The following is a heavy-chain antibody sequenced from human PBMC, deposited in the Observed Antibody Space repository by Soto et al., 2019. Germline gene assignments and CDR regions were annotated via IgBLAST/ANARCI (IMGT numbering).Heavy chain of an antibody. CDR1: GFTFSSYG. Sequence: QVQLVESGGGVVQTGRSLRLSCAASGFTFSSYGMHWVRQAPGKGLEWVAVISYDGSNKYYADSVKGRFTISRDNSKNTLYLQMNSLRAEDTAVYYCAKSGYSSGWYGHYWGQGTLVTVSS. V-gene: IGHV3-30*18. J-gene: IGHJ4*02. CDR3: AKSGYSSGWYGHY. CDR2: ISYDGSNK. D-gene: IGHD6-19*01.